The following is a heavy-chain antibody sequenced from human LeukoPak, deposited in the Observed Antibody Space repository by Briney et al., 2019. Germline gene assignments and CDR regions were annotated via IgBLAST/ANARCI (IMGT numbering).Heavy chain of an antibody. CDR3: ARVAITVAGRLDQRLGMRYYFDY. V-gene: IGHV1-2*02. CDR1: GYTFTGYY. CDR2: INPKSGGT. Sequence: ASVKVSCKASGYTFTGYYMHWVRQAPGQGLEWMGWINPKSGGTNYAQKFQGRVTMTRDTSISTAYMELYRLKSDGTAVYYCARVAITVAGRLDQRLGMRYYFDYWGQGTLVTVSS. J-gene: IGHJ4*02. D-gene: IGHD6-19*01.